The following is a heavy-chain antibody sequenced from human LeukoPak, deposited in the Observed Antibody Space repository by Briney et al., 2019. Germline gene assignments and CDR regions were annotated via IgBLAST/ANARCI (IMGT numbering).Heavy chain of an antibody. CDR2: FYNGET. Sequence: PSETLSLTCAVSGGSISRSSYRWGWVRQPPGKGLEWVGSFYNGETSYNPSLKSRVIISVDTFNNQISLKLSSVTAADPALYYCARHRYFGGNFADSWGQGILVTVSS. J-gene: IGHJ4*02. CDR1: GGSISRSSYR. CDR3: ARHRYFGGNFADS. V-gene: IGHV4-39*01. D-gene: IGHD4-23*01.